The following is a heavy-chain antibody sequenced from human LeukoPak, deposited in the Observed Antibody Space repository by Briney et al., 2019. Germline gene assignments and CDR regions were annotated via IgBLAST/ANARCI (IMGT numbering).Heavy chain of an antibody. V-gene: IGHV3-33*01. CDR2: IWYDGTNK. CDR3: ATKVPGTTHFSH. CDR1: GFTFSSYG. D-gene: IGHD6-19*01. J-gene: IGHJ4*02. Sequence: GGSLRIFCAASGFTFSSYGMHWVRQAPGKGLEWVALIWYDGTNKYYADSVKGRFTISRDNSKNTLYLQMNSLRAEDTAVYYCATKVPGTTHFSHWGQGTLVTVSS.